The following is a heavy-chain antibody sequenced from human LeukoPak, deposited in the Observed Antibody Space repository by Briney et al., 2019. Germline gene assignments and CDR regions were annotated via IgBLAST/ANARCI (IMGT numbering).Heavy chain of an antibody. CDR3: AHETYYYGSGSYSFDY. V-gene: IGHV2-5*02. CDR1: GFSLSTSGVG. D-gene: IGHD3-10*01. Sequence: SGPTLVNPTQTLTLTRTFSGFSLSTSGVGVGWIRQPPGKALEWLALIYWDDDKRYSPSLKSRLTITKDTSKNPVVLTMTNMDPVDTATYYCAHETYYYGSGSYSFDYWGQGTLVTVSS. CDR2: IYWDDDK. J-gene: IGHJ4*02.